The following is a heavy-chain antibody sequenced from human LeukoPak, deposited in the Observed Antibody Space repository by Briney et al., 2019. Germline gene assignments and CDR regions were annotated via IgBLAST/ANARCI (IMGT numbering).Heavy chain of an antibody. V-gene: IGHV1-2*02. D-gene: IGHD1-26*01. J-gene: IGHJ3*02. CDR1: GYTFTSHD. CDR3: ARVRYSGSYSDAFDI. CDR2: INPNSGGT. Sequence: ASVKVSCKASGYTFTSHDINWVRQATGQGLEWMGWINPNSGGTNYAQKFQGRVTMTRDTSISTAYMELSRLRSDDTAVYYCARVRYSGSYSDAFDIWGQGTMVTVSS.